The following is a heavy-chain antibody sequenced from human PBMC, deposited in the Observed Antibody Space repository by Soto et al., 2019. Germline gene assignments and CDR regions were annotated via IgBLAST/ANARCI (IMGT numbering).Heavy chain of an antibody. J-gene: IGHJ4*02. CDR2: VWYDGTIK. Sequence: QVQLVESGGGVVQPGWSLRLSCEASGFTFSDYGMHWVRQAPGKGLGYVAVVWYDGTIKYYADSVKGRFNISRDNSKNALYLQMNSLRVEDTAVYYCASGPIVATLDYWGQGTLVTVSS. V-gene: IGHV3-33*01. D-gene: IGHD5-12*01. CDR1: GFTFSDYG. CDR3: ASGPIVATLDY.